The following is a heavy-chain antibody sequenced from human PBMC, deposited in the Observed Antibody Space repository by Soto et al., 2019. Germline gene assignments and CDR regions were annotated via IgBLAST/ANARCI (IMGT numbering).Heavy chain of an antibody. CDR1: GGTFSSYA. CDR2: IIPIFGTA. D-gene: IGHD1-26*01. CDR3: AKRKVGVYGMDV. Sequence: VASVKVSCKASGGTFSSYAISWVRQAPGQGLEWMGGIIPIFGTANYAQKFQGRVTITADKSTSTAYMELSSLRSEDTAVYYCAKRKVGVYGMDVWGQGTTVTVSS. V-gene: IGHV1-69*06. J-gene: IGHJ6*02.